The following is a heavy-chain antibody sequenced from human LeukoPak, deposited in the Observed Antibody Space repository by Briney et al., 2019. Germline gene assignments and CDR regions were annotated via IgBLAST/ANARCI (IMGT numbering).Heavy chain of an antibody. Sequence: ASVKVSCKASGYTFTSYGISLVRQAPGQGLEWMGWISAYNGDTNYAQKLQGRVTITTETSTSTAYMELRSLRSDDTAVYYCARMEEQPVLWGQGPLVTVPS. CDR2: ISAYNGDT. CDR1: GYTFTSYG. CDR3: ARMEEQPVL. J-gene: IGHJ4*02. D-gene: IGHD1-14*01. V-gene: IGHV1-18*01.